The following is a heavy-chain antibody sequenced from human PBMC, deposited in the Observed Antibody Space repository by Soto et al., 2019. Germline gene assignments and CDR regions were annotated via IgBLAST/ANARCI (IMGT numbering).Heavy chain of an antibody. J-gene: IGHJ4*02. CDR1: GFTLSSYS. Sequence: EVQLVESGGGMVQPGGSLRVSCAAPGFTLSSYSLHWVRQAPGKGLEWVSYISGSGGSIYYADSVKGRFTISRDNAKNSMSVQMNSLRDEDTAVYFCARETGMRSSGWSYYFDLWGQGTRVTVSS. CDR2: ISGSGGSI. CDR3: ARETGMRSSGWSYYFDL. V-gene: IGHV3-48*02. D-gene: IGHD6-19*01.